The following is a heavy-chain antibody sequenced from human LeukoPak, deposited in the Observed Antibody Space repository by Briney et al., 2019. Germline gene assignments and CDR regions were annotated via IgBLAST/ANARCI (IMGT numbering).Heavy chain of an antibody. Sequence: SETLPLTCTVSGGSISSGTYYWGWIRQPPGKGLEWIGSIYHSGSTYYNPSLKSRVTISVDTSKNQFSLRLSSLTAADTALYYCARDRKYYYHMDVWGKGTTVTVSS. J-gene: IGHJ6*03. CDR2: IYHSGST. V-gene: IGHV4-39*07. CDR3: ARDRKYYYHMDV. CDR1: GGSISSGTYY. D-gene: IGHD1-14*01.